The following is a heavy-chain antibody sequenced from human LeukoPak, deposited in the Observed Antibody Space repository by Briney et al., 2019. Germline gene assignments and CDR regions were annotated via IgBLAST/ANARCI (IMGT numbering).Heavy chain of an antibody. J-gene: IGHJ4*02. V-gene: IGHV1-69*13. D-gene: IGHD1-26*01. CDR1: GGTFSRYA. CDR2: YIPMFGTA. Sequence: ASVKVSCKASGGTFSRYAISWVRQAPGQGLEWMGGYIPMFGTANYAQNFQSRVTITADESTSTFSMEVSSLRPEDTAVYFCAGASSKWELSFWGQGTLVTVSS. CDR3: AGASSKWELSF.